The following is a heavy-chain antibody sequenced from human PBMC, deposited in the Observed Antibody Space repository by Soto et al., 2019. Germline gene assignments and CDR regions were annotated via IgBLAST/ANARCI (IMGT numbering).Heavy chain of an antibody. D-gene: IGHD2-21*02. Sequence: SETLSLTCTVSGGSINSDDYRWTWIRQSPGKGLEWIGYIHHSGAILYNPSFKSRLAISVDTSKNQFSLHLSSVTDTDTAVYFCAREDDGGDSLDVWGQGTTVTVSS. CDR3: AREDDGGDSLDV. CDR1: GGSINSDDYR. CDR2: IHHSGAI. J-gene: IGHJ6*02. V-gene: IGHV4-30-4*08.